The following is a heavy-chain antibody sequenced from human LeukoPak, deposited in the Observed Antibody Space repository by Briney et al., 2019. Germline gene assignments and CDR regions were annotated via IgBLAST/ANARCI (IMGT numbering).Heavy chain of an antibody. J-gene: IGHJ5*02. CDR2: IRYDGSNK. Sequence: GGSLRLSCAASGFTFSNYWMHWVRQAPGKGLEWVAFIRYDGSNKYYADSVKGRFTISRDNSKNTLYLQMNSLRAEDTAVYYCAKDRGGGVYSYGLNWFDPWGQGTLVTVSS. CDR1: GFTFSNYW. V-gene: IGHV3-30*02. CDR3: AKDRGGGVYSYGLNWFDP. D-gene: IGHD5-18*01.